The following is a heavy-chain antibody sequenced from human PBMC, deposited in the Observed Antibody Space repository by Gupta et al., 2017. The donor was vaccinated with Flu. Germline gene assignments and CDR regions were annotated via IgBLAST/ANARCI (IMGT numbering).Heavy chain of an antibody. Sequence: QVQLVESGGGVVQPGRSLRLSCAASGFTFSSYGMHWVRQSPGKGLEWVAVISYDGSNKYYADSVKGRFTISRDNSKNTLYLQMNSLRAEDTAVYYCAKDLFRVLLWFGELFPMDVWGQGTTVTVSS. CDR2: ISYDGSNK. J-gene: IGHJ6*02. CDR3: AKDLFRVLLWFGELFPMDV. V-gene: IGHV3-30*18. D-gene: IGHD3-10*01. CDR1: GFTFSSYG.